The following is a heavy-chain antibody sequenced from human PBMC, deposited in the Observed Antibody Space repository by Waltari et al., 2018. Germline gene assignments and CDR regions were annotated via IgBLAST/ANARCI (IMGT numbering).Heavy chain of an antibody. CDR3: AKDDRYPDDVFGL. D-gene: IGHD2-2*02. J-gene: IGHJ3*01. CDR2: ISGSGAE. Sequence: EVQLMESGGGLVQPGGSLRLYCSASALTFSTYVINWVRQAPGKWLEVVCSISGSGAEWYAESVRGRFTISRDNPKNTVFLQMNSLRVEDTALYYCAKDDRYPDDVFGLWGLGTMVTVSS. CDR1: ALTFSTYV. V-gene: IGHV3-23*01.